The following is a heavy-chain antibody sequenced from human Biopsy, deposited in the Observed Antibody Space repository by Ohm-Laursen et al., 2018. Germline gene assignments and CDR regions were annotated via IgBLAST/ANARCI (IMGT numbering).Heavy chain of an antibody. CDR3: ATDGAGSYNEN. CDR1: GFTFGDYY. V-gene: IGHV3-11*01. Sequence: SLRLSCAASGFTFGDYYMSWIRQAPGKGLEWLSYISGSGVTKMYADSVKGRFTVSRDNAKNSLYLEINNLTVEDTAVYYCATDGAGSYNENWGQGTLVSVSS. J-gene: IGHJ4*02. CDR2: ISGSGVTK. D-gene: IGHD3-10*01.